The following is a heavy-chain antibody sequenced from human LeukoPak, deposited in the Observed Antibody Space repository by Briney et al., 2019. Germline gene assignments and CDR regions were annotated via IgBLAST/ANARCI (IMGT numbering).Heavy chain of an antibody. CDR3: AGARDSSGWYRAYFDY. CDR1: GFIFSSYW. Sequence: GGSLRLSCAASGFIFSSYWMNWVRQAPGKGLEWVANIKQDGSDKYYVDSVKGRFTISRDNAKNSLYLQMNSLRADDTAVYHCAGARDSSGWYRAYFDYWGQGTLVTVSS. D-gene: IGHD6-19*01. J-gene: IGHJ4*02. V-gene: IGHV3-7*01. CDR2: IKQDGSDK.